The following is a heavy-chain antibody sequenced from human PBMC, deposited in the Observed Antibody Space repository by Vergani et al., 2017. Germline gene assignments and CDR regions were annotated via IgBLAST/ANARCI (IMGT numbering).Heavy chain of an antibody. D-gene: IGHD3-10*01. J-gene: IGHJ4*02. Sequence: QVQLQESGPGLVKPSQTLSLTCTVSGASISSTNFYWSWIRQPAGKGLEWIGRIYTSGSTKYNTSLKSRVTMSVDTSKNQFSLKLSSVTAADTAVYYCARQPSPVGEDYWGQGTLVTVSS. CDR2: IYTSGST. V-gene: IGHV4-61*02. CDR3: ARQPSPVGEDY. CDR1: GASISSTNFY.